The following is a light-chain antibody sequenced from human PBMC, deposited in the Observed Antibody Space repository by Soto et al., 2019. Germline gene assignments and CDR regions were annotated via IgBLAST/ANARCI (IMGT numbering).Light chain of an antibody. CDR1: SSDVGGYNF. J-gene: IGLJ3*02. CDR3: SSYTRSSSWV. V-gene: IGLV2-14*03. Sequence: QSALTQPASVSGSPGQSITISCTGTSSDVGGYNFVSWYQHPPGKAPKLLIYDVSNRPSGVSNRLSGSKSGNTASLTISGLQAEDEADYYCSSYTRSSSWVFGGGTQLTVL. CDR2: DVS.